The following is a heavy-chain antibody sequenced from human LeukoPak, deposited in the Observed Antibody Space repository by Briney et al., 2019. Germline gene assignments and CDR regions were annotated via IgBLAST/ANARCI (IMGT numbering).Heavy chain of an antibody. CDR3: ARFPRRYSGDY. D-gene: IGHD1-26*01. Sequence: GGSLRLSCAASGFNFNNYWMSWLRQAPGKGLEWVANIKDDGSEEYYVDSVKGRFTIARDNAYNSLYLQMNSLRVEDTAIYFCARFPRRYSGDYWGQGTLVSVSS. CDR2: IKDDGSEE. J-gene: IGHJ4*02. V-gene: IGHV3-7*03. CDR1: GFNFNNYW.